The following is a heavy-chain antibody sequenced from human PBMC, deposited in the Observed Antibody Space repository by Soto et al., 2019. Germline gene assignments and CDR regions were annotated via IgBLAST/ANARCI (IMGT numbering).Heavy chain of an antibody. D-gene: IGHD2-15*01. V-gene: IGHV3-53*01. CDR1: GGSFSDYY. Sequence: PSETLSLTCAVYGGSFSDYYWNWVRQAPGKGLEWVSFIDLSGTTTYYRDSVKGRFTIFKDKSMNTVYLQMNSLTVEDAAVYYCTKDRVPDGIYSFDYWGQGALVTVSS. CDR3: TKDRVPDGIYSFDY. J-gene: IGHJ4*02. CDR2: IDLSGTTT.